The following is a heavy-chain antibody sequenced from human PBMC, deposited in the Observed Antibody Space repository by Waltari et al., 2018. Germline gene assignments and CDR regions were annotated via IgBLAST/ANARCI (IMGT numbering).Heavy chain of an antibody. CDR3: AKDPGNFRLDY. D-gene: IGHD4-4*01. V-gene: IGHV3-30*18. CDR2: ISYDGSDK. Sequence: QVQLVESGGGVVQPGRSLRLSCAASGFSFSDYGMHWVRQAPGKGLEWVEFISYDGSDKNYADSVKGRFTISRDNSKNTLYLQMNSLRGEDTAVYYCAKDPGNFRLDYWGRGTLVTVSS. CDR1: GFSFSDYG. J-gene: IGHJ4*02.